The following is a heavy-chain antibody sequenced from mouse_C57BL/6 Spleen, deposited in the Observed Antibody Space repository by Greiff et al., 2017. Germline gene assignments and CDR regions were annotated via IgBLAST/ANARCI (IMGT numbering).Heavy chain of an antibody. V-gene: IGHV5-17*01. CDR3: ARPNYYGSSYVERNYAMDY. D-gene: IGHD1-1*01. CDR1: GFTFSDYG. CDR2: ISSGSSTI. Sequence: EVQVVESGGGLVKPGGSLKLSCAASGFTFSDYGMHWVRQAPEKGLEWVAYISSGSSTIYYADTVKGRFTISRDNAKNTLFLQMTSLRSEDTAMYYCARPNYYGSSYVERNYAMDYWGQGTSVTVSS. J-gene: IGHJ4*01.